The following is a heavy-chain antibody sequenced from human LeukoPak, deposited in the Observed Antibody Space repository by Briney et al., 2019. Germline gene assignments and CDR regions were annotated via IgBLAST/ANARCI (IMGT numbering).Heavy chain of an antibody. CDR2: IYSGGST. Sequence: GGSLRLSCAASGFTVSTNYMTWVRQAPGKGLEWVSVIYSGGSTYYADSVKGRFTFSRDNSKNTVYLQMNSLRAEDTAVYYCARDYYGDYEFGAFDIWGQGTMVTVSS. CDR1: GFTVSTNY. J-gene: IGHJ3*02. V-gene: IGHV3-53*01. D-gene: IGHD4-17*01. CDR3: ARDYYGDYEFGAFDI.